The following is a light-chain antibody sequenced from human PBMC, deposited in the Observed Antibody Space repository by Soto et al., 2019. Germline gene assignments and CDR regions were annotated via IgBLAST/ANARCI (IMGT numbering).Light chain of an antibody. J-gene: IGLJ1*01. CDR2: EVS. CDR3: ASYLTTSPLEV. Sequence: QSVLTQPASVSGSPGQSITISCTGTSSDVGGYNYVSWYQQHPGKAPKLMIYEVSNRPSGVSNRFSGSKSGNTASLTISGLQAEDEADYYCASYLTTSPLEVFGTGTKGTVL. CDR1: SSDVGGYNY. V-gene: IGLV2-14*01.